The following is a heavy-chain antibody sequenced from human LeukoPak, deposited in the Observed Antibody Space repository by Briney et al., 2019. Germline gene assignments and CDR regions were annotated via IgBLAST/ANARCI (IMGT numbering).Heavy chain of an antibody. Sequence: GGSLRLSCAASGFTFSSYSMNWVRQAPGKGLEWVSYISSSSSTIYYADSVKGRFTISRDNAKNSLYLQMNSLRDEDTAVYYCVREAVNDYGVYVFWFDPWGQGTLVTVSS. D-gene: IGHD4-17*01. CDR1: GFTFSSYS. CDR2: ISSSSSTI. V-gene: IGHV3-48*02. CDR3: VREAVNDYGVYVFWFDP. J-gene: IGHJ5*02.